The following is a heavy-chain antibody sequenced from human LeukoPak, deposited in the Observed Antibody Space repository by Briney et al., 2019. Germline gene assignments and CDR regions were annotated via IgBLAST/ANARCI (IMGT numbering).Heavy chain of an antibody. V-gene: IGHV1-8*01. J-gene: IGHJ6*02. CDR3: ARAGLYYYDSSGYYCDGMDV. D-gene: IGHD3-22*01. CDR1: GYTFTSYD. CDR2: MNPNSGNT. Sequence: ASVKVSCKASGYTFTSYDINWVRQATGQGLEWMGWMNPNSGNTGYAQKFQGRVTMTRNTSISTAYMELSSLRSEDTAVYYCARAGLYYYDSSGYYCDGMDVWGQGTTVTVSS.